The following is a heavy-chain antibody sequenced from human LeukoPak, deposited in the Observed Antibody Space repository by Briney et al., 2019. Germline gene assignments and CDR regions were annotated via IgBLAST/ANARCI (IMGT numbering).Heavy chain of an antibody. CDR1: GGTFSSYA. CDR3: ARGIWFGELLPVFDY. D-gene: IGHD3-10*01. CDR2: IIPIFGTA. J-gene: IGHJ4*02. Sequence: SVKVSCKASGGTFSSYAISWVRQAPGQGLEWMGGIIPIFGTANYAQKFQGRVTITTDESTSTAYMELSSLRSEDTAVYYCARGIWFGELLPVFDYWGQGTLVTVSS. V-gene: IGHV1-69*05.